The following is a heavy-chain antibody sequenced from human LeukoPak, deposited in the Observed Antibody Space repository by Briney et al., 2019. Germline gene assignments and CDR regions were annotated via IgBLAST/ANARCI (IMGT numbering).Heavy chain of an antibody. Sequence: ASVKVSCKASGYTFTGYYMHWVRQAPGQGLDWMGRINPNSGGTNYAQKFQGRVTMTRDTSISTAYMELSRLRSDDTAVYYCVRSSSWYGDDYWGQGTLVTVSS. V-gene: IGHV1-2*06. D-gene: IGHD6-13*01. CDR3: VRSSSWYGDDY. CDR2: INPNSGGT. J-gene: IGHJ4*02. CDR1: GYTFTGYY.